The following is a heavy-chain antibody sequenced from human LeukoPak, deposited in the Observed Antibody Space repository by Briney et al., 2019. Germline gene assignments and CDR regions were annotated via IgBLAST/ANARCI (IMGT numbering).Heavy chain of an antibody. CDR3: ARDIGYGDYGRDY. J-gene: IGHJ4*02. CDR1: GYTFTDYY. Sequence: GASVKVSCRASGYTFTDYYIHWVRQAPGQGLEWMGRINPNSGGTDHAHKFRGRATMTRDTSISTAFMDLSGLISDDTAVYYCARDIGYGDYGRDYWGQGTLVTVSS. V-gene: IGHV1-2*06. D-gene: IGHD5-12*01. CDR2: INPNSGGT.